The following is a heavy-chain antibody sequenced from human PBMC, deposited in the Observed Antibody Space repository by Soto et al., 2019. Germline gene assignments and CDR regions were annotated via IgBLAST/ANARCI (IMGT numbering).Heavy chain of an antibody. V-gene: IGHV3-48*03. CDR1: GFTLKSYE. CDR3: ARGNTSIPGDLSHYNGLDV. D-gene: IGHD3-10*01. J-gene: IGHJ6*02. Sequence: DEQLVESGGGLVQSGGSLRLPCEASGFTLKSYEVNWVRQAPGKGLEWSSYITSSTRTTYYADSVKGRFTISRDNARKSVYLQMNSLRVDDTAIYYCARGNTSIPGDLSHYNGLDVWGQGTTVTVSS. CDR2: ITSSTRTT.